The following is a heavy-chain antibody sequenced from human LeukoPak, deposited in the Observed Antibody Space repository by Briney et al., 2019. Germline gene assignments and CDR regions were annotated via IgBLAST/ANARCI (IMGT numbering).Heavy chain of an antibody. CDR2: SNHSGST. CDR1: GGSFSGYH. CDR3: AIPVSGSTGWYYNY. J-gene: IGHJ4*02. Sequence: PSETLSLSCAVYGGSFSGYHWSWIRQPPGKGLEWIGESNHSGSTNYNPSLKSRVTISVDTSKNQFSLKLSSVTAADTAVYYCAIPVSGSTGWYYNYWGQGTPVTVSS. D-gene: IGHD6-19*01. V-gene: IGHV4-34*01.